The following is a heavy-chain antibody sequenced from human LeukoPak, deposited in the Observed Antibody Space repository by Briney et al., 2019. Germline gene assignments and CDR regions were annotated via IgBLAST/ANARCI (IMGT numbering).Heavy chain of an antibody. Sequence: GGSLRLSCAASGFTFSDYYMSWIRQAPGKGLEWVSYISSSGSTIYYADSVRGRFTISRDNAKNSLYLQMNSLRAEDTAVYYCARDLAAAEAFDIWGQGTMVTVSS. CDR3: ARDLAAAEAFDI. J-gene: IGHJ3*02. D-gene: IGHD6-13*01. CDR2: ISSSGSTI. CDR1: GFTFSDYY. V-gene: IGHV3-11*01.